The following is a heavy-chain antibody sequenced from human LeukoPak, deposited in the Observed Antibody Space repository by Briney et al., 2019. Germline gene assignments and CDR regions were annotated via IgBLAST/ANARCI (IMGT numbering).Heavy chain of an antibody. J-gene: IGHJ4*02. Sequence: HGESLKISCKGSGYSVTSYWIAWVRQMPGKALEWMGIIYPGDSDTRYSPSFQGQVTISADKSISTAYLQWSSLKASDTAMYYCARLWSLLKDADYDYWGQGTLVTVSS. V-gene: IGHV5-51*01. CDR3: ARLWSLLKDADYDY. D-gene: IGHD4-17*01. CDR2: IYPGDSDT. CDR1: GYSVTSYW.